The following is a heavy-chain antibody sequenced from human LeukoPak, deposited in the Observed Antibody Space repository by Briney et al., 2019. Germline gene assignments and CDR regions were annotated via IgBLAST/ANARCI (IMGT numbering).Heavy chain of an antibody. Sequence: ASVKVSCKASGYTFTSYAMNWVRQAPGQGLEWMGWINTNTGNPTYAQGFTGRFVFSLDTSVSTAYLQISSLKAEDTAVYYCARDFRYSGYDFLNWFDPWGQGTLVTVSS. CDR1: GYTFTSYA. D-gene: IGHD5-12*01. J-gene: IGHJ5*02. CDR2: INTNTGNP. CDR3: ARDFRYSGYDFLNWFDP. V-gene: IGHV7-4-1*02.